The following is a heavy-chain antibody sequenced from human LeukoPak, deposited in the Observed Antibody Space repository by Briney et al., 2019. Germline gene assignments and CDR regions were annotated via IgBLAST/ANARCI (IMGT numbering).Heavy chain of an antibody. J-gene: IGHJ4*02. D-gene: IGHD6-19*01. CDR1: GGSISSYY. CDR2: IYYSGST. CDR3: ATSGGSSGWY. Sequence: SGTLSLTCTVSGGSISSYYWSWIRQPPGKGLEWIGYIYYSGSTNYNPSLKSRVTISVDTSKSQFSLNLNSVTAADTAIYYCATSGGSSGWYWGQGTLVTVSS. V-gene: IGHV4-59*01.